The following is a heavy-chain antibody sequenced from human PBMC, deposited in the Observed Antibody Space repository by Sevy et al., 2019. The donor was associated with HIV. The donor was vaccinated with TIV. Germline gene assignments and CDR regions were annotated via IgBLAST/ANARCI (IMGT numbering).Heavy chain of an antibody. CDR1: GGSISSYY. D-gene: IGHD3-3*01. J-gene: IGHJ6*02. V-gene: IGHV4-59*01. CDR2: IYYSGST. CDR3: ASAVMERPYAFWSGYPEYYYYGMDV. Sequence: SETLSLTCTVSGGSISSYYWSWIRQPPGKGLEWIGYIYYSGSTNYNPSLKSRVTISVDTSKNQFSLKLSSVTAADTAVYYCASAVMERPYAFWSGYPEYYYYGMDVWGQGTTVTVSS.